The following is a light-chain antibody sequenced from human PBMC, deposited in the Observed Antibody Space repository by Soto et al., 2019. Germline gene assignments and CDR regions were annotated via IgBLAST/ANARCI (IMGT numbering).Light chain of an antibody. J-gene: IGKJ1*01. CDR1: QNVGTF. CDR2: DAS. V-gene: IGKV3-11*01. Sequence: EVVLTQSPATLYLSPGERATLSCRASQNVGTFLAWYQLKPGQAPRLVIYDASNRAAGIPDRFSGSGSGTDFTLTISGLEPEDVALYYCLQRNNWPPLTVGQGTKVEIK. CDR3: LQRNNWPPLT.